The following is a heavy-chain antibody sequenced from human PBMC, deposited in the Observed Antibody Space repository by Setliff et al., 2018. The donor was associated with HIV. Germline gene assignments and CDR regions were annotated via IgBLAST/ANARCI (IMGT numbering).Heavy chain of an antibody. CDR3: ARAYSANYLGGGHFDY. D-gene: IGHD1-7*01. CDR1: GYTFTDYF. Sequence: ASVKVSCKTSGYTFTDYFIHWVRQAPGQGLEWMGWINPKSGATNFAQKFQVRVTMTRDTSINTAYMEVNRLRSDDTAIYYCARAYSANYLGGGHFDYWGQGTLVTVSS. CDR2: INPKSGAT. J-gene: IGHJ4*02. V-gene: IGHV1-2*02.